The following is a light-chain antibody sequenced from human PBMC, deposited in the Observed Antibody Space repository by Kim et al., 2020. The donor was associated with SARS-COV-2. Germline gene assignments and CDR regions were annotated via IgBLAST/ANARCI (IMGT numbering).Light chain of an antibody. CDR3: QQYDNPPLT. Sequence: DIQMTQSPSSLSASVGDRVTITCQASQDISNYLNWYQQKPGKAPKLLIYDASNLETGVPSRFSGSGSGTDFTFTISSLQPGDIATYYCQQYDNPPLTFGGGTKVDIK. CDR1: QDISNY. J-gene: IGKJ4*01. V-gene: IGKV1-33*01. CDR2: DAS.